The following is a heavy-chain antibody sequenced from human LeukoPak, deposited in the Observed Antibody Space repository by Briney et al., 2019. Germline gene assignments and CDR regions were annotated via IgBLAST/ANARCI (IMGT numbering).Heavy chain of an antibody. CDR1: GGSISSGSYY. CDR2: IYTSGST. V-gene: IGHV4-61*02. CDR3: ARERYYYGSGSPNMDV. Sequence: SETLSLTCTVSGGSISSGSYYWSWIRQPAGKGLEWIGRIYTSGSTNYNPSLKSRVTISVDTSKNQFSLKLSSVTAADTAVYYCARERYYYGSGSPNMDVWGKGTTVTISS. D-gene: IGHD3-10*01. J-gene: IGHJ6*03.